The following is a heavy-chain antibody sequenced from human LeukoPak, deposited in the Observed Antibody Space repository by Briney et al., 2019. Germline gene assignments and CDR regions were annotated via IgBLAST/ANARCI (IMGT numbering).Heavy chain of an antibody. V-gene: IGHV4-4*09. CDR1: GGSISSYY. CDR3: ARSASKSSISYYDILTGYYSGHWYFDL. D-gene: IGHD3-9*01. Sequence: SETLSLTCTVSGGSISSYYWSWIRQPPGKGLEWIGYIYTSGSTNYNPSLKSRVTISVDTSKNQFSLKLSSVTAADTAVYYCARSASKSSISYYDILTGYYSGHWYFDLWGRGTLVTVSS. J-gene: IGHJ2*01. CDR2: IYTSGST.